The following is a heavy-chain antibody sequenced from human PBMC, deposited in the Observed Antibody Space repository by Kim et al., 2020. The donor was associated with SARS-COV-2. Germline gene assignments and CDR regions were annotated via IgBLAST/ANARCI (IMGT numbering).Heavy chain of an antibody. CDR2: ISISSSTI. J-gene: IGHJ6*02. V-gene: IGHV3-48*02. Sequence: GGSLRLSCAASEFSFSSYSMNWVRQAPGKGLEWVSYISISSSTINYADSVKGRFTISRDDAKKSLYLQMNSLRDEDTAVYYCARGFSDLGYNYYYMDVWGQGTTVTVSS. CDR3: ARGFSDLGYNYYYMDV. CDR1: EFSFSSYS. D-gene: IGHD3-10*01.